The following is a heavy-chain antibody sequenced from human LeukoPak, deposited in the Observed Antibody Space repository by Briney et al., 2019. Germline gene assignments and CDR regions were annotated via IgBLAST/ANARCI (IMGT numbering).Heavy chain of an antibody. CDR2: INPNSGGT. CDR1: GGTFSSYA. J-gene: IGHJ6*03. CDR3: ASLGYCSGGSCSRGWYYYMDV. Sequence: ASVKVSCKASGGTFSSYAISWVRQAPGQGLEWMGWINPNSGGTNYAQKFQGRVTMTRDTSISTAYMELSRLRSDDTAVYYCASLGYCSGGSCSRGWYYYMDVWGKGTTVTISS. D-gene: IGHD2-15*01. V-gene: IGHV1-2*02.